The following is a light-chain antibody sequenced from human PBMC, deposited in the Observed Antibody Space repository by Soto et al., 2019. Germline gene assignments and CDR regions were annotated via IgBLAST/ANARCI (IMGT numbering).Light chain of an antibody. CDR1: QSVTNSF. CDR3: QQYGSSPR. J-gene: IGKJ1*01. Sequence: EIVLAQSPGTLSLSPGERATLSCRASQSVTNSFLAWYQQKPGQAPRLLIYGASRRATGIPDRFTGSGSGTDFTLTISRLEPEDFAVYYCQQYGSSPRFGQGTKVEIK. CDR2: GAS. V-gene: IGKV3-20*01.